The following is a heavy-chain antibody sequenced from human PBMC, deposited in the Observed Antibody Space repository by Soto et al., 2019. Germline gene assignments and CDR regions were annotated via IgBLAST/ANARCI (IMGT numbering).Heavy chain of an antibody. V-gene: IGHV1-69*01. J-gene: IGHJ5*02. CDR1: GGTFNSYA. CDR3: ASIAVFGMIVLTSNTWFTP. D-gene: IGHD3-3*01. Sequence: QVQLVQSGAEVRKPGSSVRVSCKASGGTFNSYAFSWVRQAPGQGLEWMGGIIPVFSATHYAQSFEGRVTISANESTKTVQREFSSLNSADTAVYFCASIAVFGMIVLTSNTWFTPWGRGTLVTVSS. CDR2: IIPVFSAT.